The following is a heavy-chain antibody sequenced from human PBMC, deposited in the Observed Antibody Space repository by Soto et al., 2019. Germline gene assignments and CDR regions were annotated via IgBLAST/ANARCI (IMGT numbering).Heavy chain of an antibody. CDR2: IYPGDSDT. J-gene: IGHJ6*02. D-gene: IGHD3-22*01. Sequence: PGESLKISCKGSGYSFTSYWIGWVRQMPGKGLEWMGIIYPGDSDTRYSPSFQGQVTISADKSISTAYLQWSSLKASDTAMYYCARLGYDSSGYYVYCYGMDVWGQGTTVTVSS. V-gene: IGHV5-51*01. CDR1: GYSFTSYW. CDR3: ARLGYDSSGYYVYCYGMDV.